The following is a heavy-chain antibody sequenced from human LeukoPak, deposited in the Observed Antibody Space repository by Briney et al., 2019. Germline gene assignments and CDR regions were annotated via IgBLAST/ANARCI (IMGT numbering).Heavy chain of an antibody. V-gene: IGHV4-59*01. CDR2: IYYSGST. Sequence: SETLSLTCTVSGGSISSYYWSWIRQPPGKGLEWIGHIYYSGSTNYNPSLKSRVTISVDTSKNQFSLKLSSVTAADTAVYYCARGGSYQGDDYWGQGTLVTVSS. J-gene: IGHJ4*02. CDR3: ARGGSYQGDDY. D-gene: IGHD1-26*01. CDR1: GGSISSYY.